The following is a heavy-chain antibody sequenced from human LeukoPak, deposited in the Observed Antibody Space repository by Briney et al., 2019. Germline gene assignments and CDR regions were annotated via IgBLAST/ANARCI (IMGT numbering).Heavy chain of an antibody. CDR2: TYSRSKWYT. J-gene: IGHJ4*02. V-gene: IGHV6-1*01. CDR3: ARLTTGTFDY. Sequence: SQTLSLTCVISGDTVSSNSATWNWIRQFPSRGLEWLGGTYSRSKWYTDYAISVKSRITINPDTSKNQFSLQLNSVTPEDTAVYYCARLTTGTFDYWGQGTLVTVSS. D-gene: IGHD1-1*01. CDR1: GDTVSSNSAT.